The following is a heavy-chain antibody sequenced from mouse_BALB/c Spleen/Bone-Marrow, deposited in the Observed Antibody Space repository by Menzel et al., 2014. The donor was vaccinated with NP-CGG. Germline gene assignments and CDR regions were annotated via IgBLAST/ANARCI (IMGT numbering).Heavy chain of an antibody. Sequence: QVQLKQSGAELVRPGSSVKISCKVSGYVFTDYWMNWLRQRPGRGLEWIGQIFPVNADTNYKANFKDKVTLTADKSCTTAYMQLNSLTSEYSAVYFCARFATGSFAYWGQGTLVTVSA. CDR1: GYVFTDYW. V-gene: IGHV1-80*01. J-gene: IGHJ3*01. CDR3: ARFATGSFAY. D-gene: IGHD1-1*01. CDR2: IFPVNADT.